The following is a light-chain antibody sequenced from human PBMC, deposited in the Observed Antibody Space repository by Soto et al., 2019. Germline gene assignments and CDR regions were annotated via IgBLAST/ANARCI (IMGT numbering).Light chain of an antibody. CDR3: QHYGDSPLYT. V-gene: IGKV3-20*01. CDR2: AAS. Sequence: EIVLTQSPGTLSLSPGERATLSCRASQSVSSRSLAWYQHKPGQAPRLLIYAASIRATSIPDRFSGSGSGTEFTLTISRLEPEDFAVYYCQHYGDSPLYTFGQGTQLEI. CDR1: QSVSSRS. J-gene: IGKJ2*01.